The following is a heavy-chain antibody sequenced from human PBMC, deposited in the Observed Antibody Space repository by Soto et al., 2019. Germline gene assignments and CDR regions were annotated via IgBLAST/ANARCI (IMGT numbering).Heavy chain of an antibody. D-gene: IGHD5-12*01. CDR2: MDPNSGNT. Sequence: ASVKVSCKASGYTFTSYDINWVRQATGQGLEWMGWMDPNSGNTGYAQKFQGRVTTTRNTSISTAYMELSSLRSEDTAVYYCASRYSGYDSYYYYGMDVWGQGTTVTVSS. CDR1: GYTFTSYD. J-gene: IGHJ6*02. V-gene: IGHV1-8*01. CDR3: ASRYSGYDSYYYYGMDV.